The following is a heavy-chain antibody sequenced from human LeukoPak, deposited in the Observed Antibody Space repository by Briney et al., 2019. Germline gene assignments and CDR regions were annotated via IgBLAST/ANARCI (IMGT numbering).Heavy chain of an antibody. CDR2: IHYSGST. V-gene: IGHV4-61*01. D-gene: IGHD2-2*01. CDR3: ARDKGYCSSTSCYGLDY. J-gene: IGHJ4*02. CDR1: GGSVSSGSYY. Sequence: PSETLSLTCTVSGGSVSSGSYYWSWIRQPPGKGLEWIGYIHYSGSTNYNPSLESRVTLSVDTSKNQFSLKLNSVTAADTAVYYCARDKGYCSSTSCYGLDYWGQGTLVTVSS.